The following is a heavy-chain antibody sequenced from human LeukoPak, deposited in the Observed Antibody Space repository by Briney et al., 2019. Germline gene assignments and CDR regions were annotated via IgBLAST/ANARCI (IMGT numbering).Heavy chain of an antibody. J-gene: IGHJ4*02. CDR1: GGTFSSYA. V-gene: IGHV1-69*01. Sequence: SVKVSCKASGGTFSSYAISWVRQAPGQGLEWVGGIIPIFGTANYAQKFQGRVTITADESTSTAYMELSSLRSEDTAVYYCARFGLGVSGYDFSDYWGQGTLVTVSS. D-gene: IGHD5-12*01. CDR3: ARFGLGVSGYDFSDY. CDR2: IIPIFGTA.